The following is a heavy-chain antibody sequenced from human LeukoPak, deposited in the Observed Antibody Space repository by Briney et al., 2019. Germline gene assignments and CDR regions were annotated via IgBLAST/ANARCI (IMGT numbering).Heavy chain of an antibody. J-gene: IGHJ3*02. V-gene: IGHV4-39*01. Sequence: SETLSLTCTVSGGSISSSSCYWGWIRQPPGKGLEWIGSIYYSGSTYYNPSLKSRVTLSVDTSKNQFSLKLSSVTAADTAVYYCGSCYPAFDIWGQGTMVTVSS. CDR3: GSCYPAFDI. CDR1: GGSISSSSCY. CDR2: IYYSGST. D-gene: IGHD2-15*01.